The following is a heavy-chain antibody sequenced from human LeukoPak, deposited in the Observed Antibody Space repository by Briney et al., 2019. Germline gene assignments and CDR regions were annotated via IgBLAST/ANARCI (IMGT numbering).Heavy chain of an antibody. J-gene: IGHJ4*02. Sequence: GGSLRLSCAASGFIFSSYAMSWVRQAPGKGLEWVSAISGSGGSTYYADSVKGRFTISRDNSKNTLYLQMNSLRAEDTAVYYCASIPRYSSSWYSGGYWGQGTLVTVSS. D-gene: IGHD6-13*01. CDR2: ISGSGGST. CDR3: ASIPRYSSSWYSGGY. V-gene: IGHV3-23*01. CDR1: GFIFSSYA.